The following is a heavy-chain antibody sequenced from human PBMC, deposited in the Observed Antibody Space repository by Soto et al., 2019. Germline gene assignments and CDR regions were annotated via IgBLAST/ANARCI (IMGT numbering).Heavy chain of an antibody. Sequence: ASVKVSCKASGYTFTSYYMHWVRQAPGQGLEWMGIINPSGGSTRYAQKFQGRVTITADESTSTAYMELSSLRSEDTAVYSCARGGKGYYDSSGYYSMFDYWGQGTLVTVSS. CDR1: GYTFTSYY. V-gene: IGHV1-46*01. J-gene: IGHJ4*02. CDR2: INPSGGST. CDR3: ARGGKGYYDSSGYYSMFDY. D-gene: IGHD3-22*01.